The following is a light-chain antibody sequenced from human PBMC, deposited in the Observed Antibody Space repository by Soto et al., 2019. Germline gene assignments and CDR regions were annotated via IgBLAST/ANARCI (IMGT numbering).Light chain of an antibody. CDR2: SNN. V-gene: IGLV1-44*01. J-gene: IGLJ1*01. Sequence: QSVLTQPPSASGTPGQRVTISCSGRSSNIGSNTVNWYQQLPGTAPKLLFYSNNQRPSGVPDRFSGSKSGTSASLAISGPQSEDEADYYCATWDDSLNGYVFGTGTKVTVL. CDR3: ATWDDSLNGYV. CDR1: SSNIGSNT.